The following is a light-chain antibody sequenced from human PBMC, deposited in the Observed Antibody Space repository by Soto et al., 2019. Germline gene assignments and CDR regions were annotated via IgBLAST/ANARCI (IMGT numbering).Light chain of an antibody. CDR1: SSDVGGYNF. Sequence: QSALTQPASVSGSPGQSITISCTGTSSDVGGYNFVSWYQQHPGKAPKLMIYEVHNRPSGVSNRFSGSKSGNTASLTISGLQAEDEADYYCNSYTSSSTVIFGGGTKLTVL. V-gene: IGLV2-14*01. J-gene: IGLJ2*01. CDR3: NSYTSSSTVI. CDR2: EVH.